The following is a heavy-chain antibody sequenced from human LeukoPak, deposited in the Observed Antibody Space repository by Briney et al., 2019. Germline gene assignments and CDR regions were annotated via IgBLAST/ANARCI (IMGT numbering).Heavy chain of an antibody. Sequence: GGSLRLSCAASGFTFSSYGMHWVRQAPGKGLEWVAVISYDGSNKYYADSVKGRFTISRDNSKNTLYLQMNSLRAEDTAVYYCAKDLPPSFIVGAALGYWGQGTLVTVSS. CDR3: AKDLPPSFIVGAALGY. CDR2: ISYDGSNK. D-gene: IGHD1-26*01. J-gene: IGHJ4*02. V-gene: IGHV3-30*18. CDR1: GFTFSSYG.